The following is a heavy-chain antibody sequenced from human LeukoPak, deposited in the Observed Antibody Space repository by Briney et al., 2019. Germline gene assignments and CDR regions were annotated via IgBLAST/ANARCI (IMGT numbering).Heavy chain of an antibody. CDR2: ISGSGGST. CDR3: AKDLFEYYYDSSGYSGVDY. V-gene: IGHV3-23*01. J-gene: IGHJ4*02. D-gene: IGHD3-22*01. CDR1: GFTFSSYW. Sequence: GGSLRLSCAASGFTFSSYWMHWVRHAPGKGLEWVSAISGSGGSTYYADSVKGRFTISRDNSKNTLYLQMNSLRAEDTAVYYCAKDLFEYYYDSSGYSGVDYWGQGTLVTVSS.